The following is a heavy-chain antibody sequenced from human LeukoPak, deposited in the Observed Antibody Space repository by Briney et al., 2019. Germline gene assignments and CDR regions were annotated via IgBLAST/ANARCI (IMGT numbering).Heavy chain of an antibody. D-gene: IGHD2-2*01. CDR2: ISGSGGST. CDR1: GFTFSSYG. CDR3: AKLQLRYCSSTSCLNNFDY. V-gene: IGHV3-23*01. Sequence: GGSLRLSCAASGFTFSSYGMSWVRQAPGKGLEWVSAISGSGGSTYYADSVKGRFTISRDNSKNTLYLQMNSLRAEDTAVYYCAKLQLRYCSSTSCLNNFDYWGQGTLVTVSS. J-gene: IGHJ4*02.